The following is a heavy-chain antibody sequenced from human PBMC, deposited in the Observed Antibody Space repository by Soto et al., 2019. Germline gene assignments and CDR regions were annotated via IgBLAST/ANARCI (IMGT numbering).Heavy chain of an antibody. CDR3: ARLITPASFDY. D-gene: IGHD1-20*01. J-gene: IGHJ4*02. CDR1: SGSITSYY. Sequence: PXXTLSLTCTVSSGSITSYYWSWIRQPPGKGLEGIGXIYYSXSTNYNPSLKXXVTISVDTXKNHFSLKPSSVNDADKDVYYCARLITPASFDYWGQGTLVTVYS. V-gene: IGHV4-59*01. CDR2: IYYSXST.